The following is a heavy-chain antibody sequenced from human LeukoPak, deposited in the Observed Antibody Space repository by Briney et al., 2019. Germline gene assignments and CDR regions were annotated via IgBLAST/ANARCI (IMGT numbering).Heavy chain of an antibody. Sequence: PGGSLRLSCTASGFTFDDYAMHWVRQAPGKGLEWVSGISWNSGSIGYADSVKGRFTISRDNAKNSLYLQMNSLRAEVMALYCCAKEGFGMGAMDYWGQGTLVTVSS. D-gene: IGHD3-3*01. CDR3: AKEGFGMGAMDY. CDR2: ISWNSGSI. V-gene: IGHV3-9*03. CDR1: GFTFDDYA. J-gene: IGHJ4*02.